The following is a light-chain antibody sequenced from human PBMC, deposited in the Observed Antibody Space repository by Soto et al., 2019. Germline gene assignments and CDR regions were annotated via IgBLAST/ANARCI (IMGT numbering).Light chain of an antibody. CDR3: QQYNEWPRT. CDR1: QDIASY. V-gene: IGKV1-9*01. Sequence: IQLTQSPSSLSASIGDRVTITCRASQDIASYLAWYQQKPGNAPKLLIYAASTLHSGVPSRFSGSGSGTDFTLTISSLQPEDCAVYYCQQYNEWPRTFGQGTKLEIK. CDR2: AAS. J-gene: IGKJ2*01.